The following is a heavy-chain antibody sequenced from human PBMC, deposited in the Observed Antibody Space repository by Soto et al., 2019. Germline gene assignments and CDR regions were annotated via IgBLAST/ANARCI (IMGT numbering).Heavy chain of an antibody. V-gene: IGHV3-53*02. J-gene: IGHJ5*02. CDR2: IYSGGTT. CDR3: ARSWWSSSRWFDP. D-gene: IGHD6-6*01. CDR1: GFTVSSNY. Sequence: EVQLVETGGGLIQPGGSLRLSCEVTGFTVSSNYMSWVRQAPGKGLEWGSVIYSGGTTYSADSVKGRFTISRDDSKNTLYLQMNSLRAEDTAVYDCARSWWSSSRWFDPWGQGTLVTVSS.